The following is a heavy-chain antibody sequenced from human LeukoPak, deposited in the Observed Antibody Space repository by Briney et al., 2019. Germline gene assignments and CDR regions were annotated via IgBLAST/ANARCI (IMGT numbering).Heavy chain of an antibody. J-gene: IGHJ5*02. D-gene: IGHD4-17*01. Sequence: RASVKVSCKASGYTFTGYYIHWVRQPPGQGLEWMGWINPNSGDTNYAQKFQDRVTLTRDTSISTAYMEVTNLRSDDTAVYYCARPNGDYYNWFDPWGQGTLVTVSS. CDR1: GYTFTGYY. CDR3: ARPNGDYYNWFDP. V-gene: IGHV1-2*02. CDR2: INPNSGDT.